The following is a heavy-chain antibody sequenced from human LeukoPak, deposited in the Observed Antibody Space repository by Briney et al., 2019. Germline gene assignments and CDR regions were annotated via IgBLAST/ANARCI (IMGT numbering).Heavy chain of an antibody. CDR3: ATGDIVATILGY. D-gene: IGHD5-12*01. V-gene: IGHV1-18*01. Sequence: ASVKVSCKASGYTFTSYGISWVRQAPGQGLEWMGWISAYNGNTNYAQKLQGRVTMTEDTSTDTAYMELSSLRSEDTAVYYCATGDIVATILGYWGQGTLVTVSS. CDR1: GYTFTSYG. CDR2: ISAYNGNT. J-gene: IGHJ4*02.